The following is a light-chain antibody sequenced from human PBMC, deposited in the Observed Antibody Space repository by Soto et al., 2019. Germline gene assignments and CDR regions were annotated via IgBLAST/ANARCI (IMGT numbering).Light chain of an antibody. CDR2: AAS. V-gene: IGKV1-39*01. CDR1: QTISTY. Sequence: DIQMTQSPSALSASVGDRVTITCRASQTISTYLNWYQQKPGKAPKLLIYAASTLQSGVPSRFSGSGSGTDFTLTISSLQPEHFATYYCQQSLGIPYTFGQGTMLEI. J-gene: IGKJ2*01. CDR3: QQSLGIPYT.